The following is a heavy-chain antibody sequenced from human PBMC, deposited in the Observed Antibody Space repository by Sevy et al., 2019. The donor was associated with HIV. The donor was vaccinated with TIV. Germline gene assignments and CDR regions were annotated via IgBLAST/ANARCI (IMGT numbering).Heavy chain of an antibody. V-gene: IGHV3-30-3*01. D-gene: IGHD2-15*01. CDR2: ISHDGNTK. J-gene: IGHJ5*02. CDR1: GFTFNDYA. CDR3: AREEDPNRQTRYCNGDNCFYNSIDP. Sequence: GGSLRLSCAASGFTFNDYAMHWVRQAPGKGLEWVAIISHDGNTKFYADSVRGRFTISRDNVENSVSLQMNSLRREDTAVYFCAREEDPNRQTRYCNGDNCFYNSIDPWGQGTQVTVSS.